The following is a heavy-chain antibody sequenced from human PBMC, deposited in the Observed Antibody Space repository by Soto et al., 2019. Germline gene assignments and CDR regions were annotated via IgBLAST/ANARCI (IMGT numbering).Heavy chain of an antibody. J-gene: IGHJ6*04. CDR2: IKGDESEK. CDR1: GFTFSSHW. Sequence: EVQLVESGGGLVQPGGSLRLSCAASGFTFSSHWMRWVRQASGKGLEWVAHIKGDESEKYYVDSVKGRFTVSRDNAENSLCLQMNSLRDEDTAVYYCARDNLWSLGVWGKGTTVTVSS. D-gene: IGHD2-21*01. CDR3: ARDNLWSLGV. V-gene: IGHV3-7*01.